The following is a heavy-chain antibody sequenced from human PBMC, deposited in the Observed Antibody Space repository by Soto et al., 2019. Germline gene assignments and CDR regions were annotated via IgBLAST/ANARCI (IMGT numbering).Heavy chain of an antibody. CDR1: GFTFSSYA. CDR2: ISSNGGST. V-gene: IGHV3-64D*08. D-gene: IGHD3-3*01. J-gene: IGHJ4*02. CDR3: VKDYDLWSGWFVY. Sequence: PGGSLRLSCSASGFTFSSYAMHWVRQAPGKGLEYVSAISSNGGSTYYADSVKGRFTISRDNSKNTLYLQMSSLRAEDMAVYYCVKDYDLWSGWFVYWGQGTLVTVSS.